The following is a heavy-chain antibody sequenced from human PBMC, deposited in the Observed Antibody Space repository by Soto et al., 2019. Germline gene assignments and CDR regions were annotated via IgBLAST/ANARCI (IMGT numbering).Heavy chain of an antibody. CDR3: ARDHSSGWYGH. CDR1: GGTFSSYT. D-gene: IGHD6-19*01. J-gene: IGHJ4*02. CDR2: IIPILGIA. Sequence: QVQLVPSGAEVKKPGSSVKVSCKASGGTFSSYTISWVRQAPGQGLEWMGRIIPILGIANYAQKFQGRVTITADKSTSTAYMELSSLRSEDTAVYYCARDHSSGWYGHWGQGTLVTVSS. V-gene: IGHV1-69*08.